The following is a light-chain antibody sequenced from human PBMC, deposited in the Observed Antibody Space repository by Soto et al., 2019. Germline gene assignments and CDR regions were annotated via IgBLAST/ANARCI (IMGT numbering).Light chain of an antibody. CDR2: EVS. CDR3: SSYTSSTTWV. CDR1: SSDVGGYNY. V-gene: IGLV2-14*01. Sequence: QAVVTQPASVSGSPGQSITISCTGTSSDVGGYNYVSWHQQYPGKAPKLMIYEVSNRPSGVSNRFSGSKSGNTASLIISGLQAEDEADYYCSSYTSSTTWVFGGGTKVTVL. J-gene: IGLJ3*02.